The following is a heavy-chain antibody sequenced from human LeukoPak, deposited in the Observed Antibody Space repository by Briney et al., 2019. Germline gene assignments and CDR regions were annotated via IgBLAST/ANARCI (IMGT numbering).Heavy chain of an antibody. CDR3: ARYGQNWYFDL. D-gene: IGHD4-17*01. CDR1: GYTFTEHY. J-gene: IGHJ2*01. V-gene: IGHV1-2*02. CDR2: IHPNSGGT. Sequence: GASVKVSCKSSGYTFTEHYMHWVRQAPGQGLEWMGWIHPNSGGTNYAQKFQGRVTMTRDTSISTAYMELSTLRSDDSAVYYCARYGQNWYFDLWGRGTLVTVSS.